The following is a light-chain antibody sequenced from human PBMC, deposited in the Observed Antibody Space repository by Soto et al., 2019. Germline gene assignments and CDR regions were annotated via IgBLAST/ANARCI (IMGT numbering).Light chain of an antibody. Sequence: AIQLTQSPSYLSASVGDRVTISCRASQGISSALAWYQQEPVKPPKVLIYDASSLEGGVPSRISGSGSGTDFTLTISSLQPEDFAIYFCQQFNSYPLTFGGGTRVEIK. CDR1: QGISSA. V-gene: IGKV1-13*02. J-gene: IGKJ4*01. CDR3: QQFNSYPLT. CDR2: DAS.